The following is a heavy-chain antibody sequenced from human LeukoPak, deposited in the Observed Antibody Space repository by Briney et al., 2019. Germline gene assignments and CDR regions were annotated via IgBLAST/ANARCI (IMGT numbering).Heavy chain of an antibody. CDR1: GGSISSSSYY. D-gene: IGHD6-25*01. CDR2: IYYSGST. V-gene: IGHV4-39*07. J-gene: IGHJ4*02. Sequence: SETLSLTCTVSGGSISSSSYYWGWIRQPPGKGLEWIGSIYYSGSTYYNPSLKSRVTISVDTSKNQFSLKLSSVTAADTAVYYCASRGAATDPYYFDYWGQGTLVTVSS. CDR3: ASRGAATDPYYFDY.